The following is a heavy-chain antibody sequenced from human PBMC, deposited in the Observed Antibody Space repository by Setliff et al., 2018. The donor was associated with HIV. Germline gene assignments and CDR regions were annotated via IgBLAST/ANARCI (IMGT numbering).Heavy chain of an antibody. D-gene: IGHD3-16*01. Sequence: SVKVSCKASGYPFSGYGISWVRQAPGQGLEWMGWISATFGPVHYAQKFQGRVTITADDSTRTVYMELSSLRSEDTALYYCARDYVLRGTSLGYWGQGTLVTVSS. CDR3: ARDYVLRGTSLGY. J-gene: IGHJ4*02. CDR1: GYPFSGYG. V-gene: IGHV1-69*13. CDR2: ISATFGPV.